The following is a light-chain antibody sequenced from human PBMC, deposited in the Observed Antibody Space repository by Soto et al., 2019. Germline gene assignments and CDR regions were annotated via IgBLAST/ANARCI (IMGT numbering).Light chain of an antibody. CDR3: SLYTLSNYV. CDR1: SSDVGSYNR. V-gene: IGLV2-18*01. CDR2: EVT. Sequence: QSVLTQPPSVSGSPGQSVTISCTGTSSDVGSYNRVSWYQQPPGTAPKLMIYEVTNRPSGVPDRFSGSKSGNTASLTISGLQADDEADYYCSLYTLSNYVFGTGTKVTVL. J-gene: IGLJ1*01.